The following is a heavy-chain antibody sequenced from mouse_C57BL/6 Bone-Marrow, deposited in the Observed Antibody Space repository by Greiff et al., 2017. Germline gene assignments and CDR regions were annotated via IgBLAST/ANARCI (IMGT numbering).Heavy chain of an antibody. Sequence: VQLQQPGAELVKPGASVKLSCKASGYTFTSYWMHWVKQRPGQGLEWIGEIDPSDSYTNYNQKFKGKATLTVDKSSSTASMQLSSLTSEDSAVXYCARNGIFTWLAYWGQGTLVTVSA. V-gene: IGHV1-69*02. CDR3: ARNGIFTWLAY. CDR1: GYTFTSYW. J-gene: IGHJ3*01. D-gene: IGHD2-1*01. CDR2: IDPSDSYT.